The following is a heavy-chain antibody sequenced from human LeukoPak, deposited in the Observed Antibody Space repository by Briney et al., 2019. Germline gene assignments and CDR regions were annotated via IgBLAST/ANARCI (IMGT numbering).Heavy chain of an antibody. CDR3: ARFAAGGSYYYYMGV. V-gene: IGHV3-48*01. D-gene: IGHD6-25*01. CDR1: GFTFSTYT. J-gene: IGHJ6*03. CDR2: IATSSSTI. Sequence: GGSLRLSCAASGFTFSTYTMNWVRQPPGKGLEWVSNIATSSSTIYYADSVKGRFTISRDNAKNSLYLQMNSLRADDTAVYYCARFAAGGSYYYYMGVWGKGTTVTVSS.